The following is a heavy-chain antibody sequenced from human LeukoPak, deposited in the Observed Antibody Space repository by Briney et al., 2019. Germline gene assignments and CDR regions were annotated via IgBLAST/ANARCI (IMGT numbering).Heavy chain of an antibody. CDR1: GGSISSSSYY. Sequence: SETLSLTCTVSGGSISSSSYYWGWIRQPPGKGLEWIGSIYYSGSTYYNPSLKSRVTISVDTSKNQFSLKLSSVTAADTAVYYCARGEQLVPFDYWGQGTLVTVSS. CDR2: IYYSGST. V-gene: IGHV4-39*01. CDR3: ARGEQLVPFDY. D-gene: IGHD6-6*01. J-gene: IGHJ4*02.